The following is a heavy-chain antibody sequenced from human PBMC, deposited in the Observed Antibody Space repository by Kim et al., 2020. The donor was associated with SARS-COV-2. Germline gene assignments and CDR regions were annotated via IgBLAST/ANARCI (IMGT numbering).Heavy chain of an antibody. J-gene: IGHJ4*01. V-gene: IGHV4-31*03. Sequence: SETLSLTCTVSGGSIYSGGYYWSWIRHPGKGLEWIGNIYFSGSTYYSPSLKSRVTISIDTSKNPFSLKLSSVTAADTAVYYCARAHYYASGSYYNVGDY. D-gene: IGHD3-10*01. CDR1: GGSIYSGGYY. CDR3: ARAHYYASGSYYNVGDY. CDR2: IYFSGST.